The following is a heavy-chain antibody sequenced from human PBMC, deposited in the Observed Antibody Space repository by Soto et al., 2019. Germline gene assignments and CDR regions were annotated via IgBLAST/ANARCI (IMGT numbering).Heavy chain of an antibody. V-gene: IGHV1-2*04. D-gene: IGHD3-10*01. CDR3: ARSPSGITMVRGVLDY. Sequence: ASVKVSCKASGYTFTGYYMHWVRQAPGQGLEWMGWINPNSGGTNYAQKFQGWVTMTRDTSISTAYMELSRLRSDDTAVYYCARSPSGITMVRGVLDYWGQGTLVTVSS. J-gene: IGHJ4*02. CDR2: INPNSGGT. CDR1: GYTFTGYY.